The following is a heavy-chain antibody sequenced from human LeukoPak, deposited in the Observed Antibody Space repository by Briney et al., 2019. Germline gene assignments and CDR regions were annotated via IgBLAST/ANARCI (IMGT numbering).Heavy chain of an antibody. J-gene: IGHJ5*02. CDR3: ARERITMVRGVMTGEANWFDP. V-gene: IGHV1-69*05. CDR2: IIPIFGTA. Sequence: ASVKVSCKASGGTFSSYAISWVRQAPGQGLEWMGGIIPIFGTANYAQKFQGRVTITTDESTSTAYMELSSLRSEDTAVYYCARERITMVRGVMTGEANWFDPWGQGTLVTVSS. D-gene: IGHD3-10*01. CDR1: GGTFSSYA.